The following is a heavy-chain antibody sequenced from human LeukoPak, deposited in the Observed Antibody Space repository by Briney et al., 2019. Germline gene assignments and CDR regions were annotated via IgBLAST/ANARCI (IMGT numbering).Heavy chain of an antibody. CDR1: GGSISSYY. V-gene: IGHV4-4*07. J-gene: IGHJ4*02. CDR3: ARDDWQYRGLDY. Sequence: SEALSLTCSVSGGSISSYYWSWIRQPAGKGLEWIGRVYTSGTTYYNPSLKSRITMSLDISKNQFSLRLSSVTAADTAVYYCARDDWQYRGLDYWGQGTLVTVSS. D-gene: IGHD3-9*01. CDR2: VYTSGTT.